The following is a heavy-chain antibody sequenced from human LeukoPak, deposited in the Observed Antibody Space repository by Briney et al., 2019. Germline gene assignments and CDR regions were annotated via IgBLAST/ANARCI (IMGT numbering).Heavy chain of an antibody. V-gene: IGHV1-2*02. J-gene: IGHJ4*02. CDR1: GYTFTGYY. D-gene: IGHD3-9*01. CDR3: ARALPIYDILTGYYSFYFDY. Sequence: ASVKVSCKASGYTFTGYYMHWVRQAPGQGLEWMGWINPNSGGTNYAQKFQGRVTMTRDTSISTAYMELSRLRSDDTAVYYCARALPIYDILTGYYSFYFDYWGQGTLVTVSS. CDR2: INPNSGGT.